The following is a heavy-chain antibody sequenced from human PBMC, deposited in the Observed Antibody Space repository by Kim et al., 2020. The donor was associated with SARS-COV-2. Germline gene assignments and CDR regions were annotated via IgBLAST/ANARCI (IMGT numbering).Heavy chain of an antibody. D-gene: IGHD2-2*01. CDR3: AREGAGSSTGTPFDY. CDR1: RGSISPYY. Sequence: SETLSLTCTVSRGSISPYYWTWIRQSPGKGLEWIGYIYYRGNTLYNPSLKSRVTISLDTPNNQFSLKLSSVTAADTAVYYCAREGAGSSTGTPFDYWGQGTLVTVSS. CDR2: IYYRGNT. J-gene: IGHJ4*02. V-gene: IGHV4-59*01.